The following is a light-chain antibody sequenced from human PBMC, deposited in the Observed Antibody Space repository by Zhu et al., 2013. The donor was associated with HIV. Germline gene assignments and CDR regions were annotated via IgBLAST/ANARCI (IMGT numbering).Light chain of an antibody. Sequence: DIVMTQSPDSLAVSLGERATINCKSSQSVSHSPNNKNYLAWYQQKPGQPPKLLIYWASTRESGVPDRFSGSGSGTDFTLTISSLQAEDVAVYYCQQYYSTPRTFGQGTKVEIK. J-gene: IGKJ1*01. CDR2: WAS. CDR3: QQYYSTPRT. V-gene: IGKV4-1*01. CDR1: QSVSHSPNNKNY.